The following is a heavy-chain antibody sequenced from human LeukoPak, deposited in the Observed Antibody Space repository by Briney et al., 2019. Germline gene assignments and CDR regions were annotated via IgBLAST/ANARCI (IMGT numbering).Heavy chain of an antibody. CDR1: GFTFSDYF. Sequence: PGGSLRLSCAASGFTFSDYFMTWIRQAPGKGLGWVSYISGSGSNKYYADSVKGRFTISRDNAKNSLYLQMNSLRVEDTAVYYCATSQSSVAGIVGDWGQGTLVTVSS. V-gene: IGHV3-11*04. D-gene: IGHD6-19*01. J-gene: IGHJ4*02. CDR3: ATSQSSVAGIVGD. CDR2: ISGSGSNK.